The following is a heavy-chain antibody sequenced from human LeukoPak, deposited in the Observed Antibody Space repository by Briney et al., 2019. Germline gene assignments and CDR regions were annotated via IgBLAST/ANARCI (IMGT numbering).Heavy chain of an antibody. D-gene: IGHD4-23*01. CDR3: ASLYGGTAHFDY. CDR1: GGSISSYY. CDR2: IYYSGST. J-gene: IGHJ4*02. V-gene: IGHV4-59*01. Sequence: SETLSLTCTVSGGSISSYYWSWIRQPPGKGLEWIGYIYYSGSTNYNPSLKSRVTISVDTSKNQFSLKLSSVTAADTAVYYCASLYGGTAHFDYWGQGTLVTVSS.